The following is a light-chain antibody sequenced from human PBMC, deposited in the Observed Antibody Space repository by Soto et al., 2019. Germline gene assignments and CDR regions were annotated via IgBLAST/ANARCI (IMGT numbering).Light chain of an antibody. CDR3: QQRYSWPPT. J-gene: IGKJ1*01. Sequence: EIVLTQSPATLSLSPGERATLSCRASQSVSTYLAWYQQKPGQAPRLLIYGPSNRATGIPARFSGSGSGTDFTLTISSLEAEDFAVYYCQQRYSWPPTFSPGTKVDIK. CDR1: QSVSTY. CDR2: GPS. V-gene: IGKV3-11*01.